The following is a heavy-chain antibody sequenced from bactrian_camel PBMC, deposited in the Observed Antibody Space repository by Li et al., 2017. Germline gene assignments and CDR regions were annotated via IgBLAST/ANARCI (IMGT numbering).Heavy chain of an antibody. CDR3: ASAFQITVRDRCTY. D-gene: IGHD5*01. V-gene: IGHV3S40*01. Sequence: VQLVESGGGLLQPGGSLRLYCAASGFTFSNFAMSWVRQAPGKEREGVAAIDNDGSTTYADSVKGRFTISQDNAKSIVYLQMDSLKTDDTAVYFCASAFQITVRDRCTYRGQGTQVTVS. CDR1: GFTFSNFA. CDR2: IDNDGSTT. J-gene: IGHJ4*01.